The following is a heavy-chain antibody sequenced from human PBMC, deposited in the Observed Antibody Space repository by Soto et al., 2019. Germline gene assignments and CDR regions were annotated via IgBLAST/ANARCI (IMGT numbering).Heavy chain of an antibody. CDR1: GFSLSTSGMC. J-gene: IGHJ6*02. CDR3: ARIPLAADGDEDYGMDV. D-gene: IGHD6-13*01. CDR2: IDWDDAK. Sequence: SCPTLLNPTQTLPLPFTFSGFSLSTSGMCVSWIRQPRGKAPEWLALIDWDDAKYYSTSLKTRLTISKDTSKNQVVLTMTNMDPVDTATYYCARIPLAADGDEDYGMDVWGQGTTVTVSS. V-gene: IGHV2-70*01.